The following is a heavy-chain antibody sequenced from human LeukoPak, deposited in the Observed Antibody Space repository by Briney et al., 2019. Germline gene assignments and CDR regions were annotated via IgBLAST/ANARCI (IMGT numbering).Heavy chain of an antibody. J-gene: IGHJ4*02. CDR2: IYYSGST. CDR3: ARAIGYCSSNTCYLYFDY. CDR1: GGSISSYY. D-gene: IGHD2-2*01. Sequence: SETLSLTCTVSGGSISSYYWSWIRQPPGKGLEWIGYIYYSGSTNYNPSLKSRVTISVDTSKNQFSLKLSSVTAADTAVYYCARAIGYCSSNTCYLYFDYWGQGTLVTVSS. V-gene: IGHV4-59*01.